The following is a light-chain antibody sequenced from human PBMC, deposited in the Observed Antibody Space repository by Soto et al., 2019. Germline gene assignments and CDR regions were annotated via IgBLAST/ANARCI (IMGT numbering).Light chain of an antibody. CDR1: SSDVGACNY. CDR3: CSCAGSYTWV. J-gene: IGLJ3*02. CDR2: DVS. V-gene: IGLV2-11*01. Sequence: QLVLTQPRSVSGSPGQSVTISCAGTSSDVGACNYVSWYQHHPGKAPKLIIYDVSKRPSGVPDRFSASKSGNTASLTISGLQAEDEADYYCCSCAGSYTWVFGGGTKVTVL.